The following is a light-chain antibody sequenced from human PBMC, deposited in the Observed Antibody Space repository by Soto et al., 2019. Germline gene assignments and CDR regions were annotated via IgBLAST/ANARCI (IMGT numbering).Light chain of an antibody. CDR2: DAS. CDR3: QQRSNWPPIT. CDR1: QSVSSY. V-gene: IGKV3-11*01. J-gene: IGKJ5*01. Sequence: EIVLRQATATLSLSPVEIATLSCRASQSVSSYLAWYQQKPGQAPRLLIYDASNRATGIPARFSGSGSGTDFTLTISSLEPEDFAVYYCQQRSNWPPITFGQGTRLEIK.